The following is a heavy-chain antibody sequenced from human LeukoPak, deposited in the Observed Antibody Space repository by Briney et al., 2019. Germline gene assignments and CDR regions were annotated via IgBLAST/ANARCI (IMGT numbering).Heavy chain of an antibody. D-gene: IGHD3-22*01. V-gene: IGHV1-2*06. CDR3: ARVAHPSSADGSVRVVGDY. CDR2: INSNSGVT. J-gene: IGHJ4*02. Sequence: ASVTVSCTASGYTFIGYYIHWVRQAPGQGLEWMGRINSNSGVTNYAQQFQGRVTMTRDTSISTAYMELSRLRSDDTAVYYCARVAHPSSADGSVRVVGDYWGQGTLVTVSS. CDR1: GYTFIGYY.